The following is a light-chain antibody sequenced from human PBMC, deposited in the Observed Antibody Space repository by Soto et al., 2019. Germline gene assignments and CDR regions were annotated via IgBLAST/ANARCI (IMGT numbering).Light chain of an antibody. Sequence: EIGMTQSPATLSVSPGERATLSCRASQSVSSNLAWYQQKPGQAPRLLIYGASTRATGIPARFSGSGSGTEFNLTISSLQSEDFAVYYCQQYNNWRPQTFGQGTKVEIK. CDR1: QSVSSN. CDR2: GAS. V-gene: IGKV3-15*01. CDR3: QQYNNWRPQT. J-gene: IGKJ1*01.